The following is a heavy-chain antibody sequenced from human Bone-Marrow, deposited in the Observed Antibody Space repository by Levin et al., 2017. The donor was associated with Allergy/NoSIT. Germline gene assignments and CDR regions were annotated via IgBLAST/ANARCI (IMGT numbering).Heavy chain of an antibody. CDR1: GFTFSSYA. CDR3: ARGLNRIAARPLDWGYYYGMDV. J-gene: IGHJ6*02. D-gene: IGHD6-6*01. CDR2: ISYDGSNK. V-gene: IGHV3-30-3*01. Sequence: PSETLSLTCAASGFTFSSYAMHWVRQAPGKGLEWVAVISYDGSNKYYADSVKGRFTISRDNSKNTLYLQINSLRAEDTAVYYCARGLNRIAARPLDWGYYYGMDVWGQGTTVTVSS.